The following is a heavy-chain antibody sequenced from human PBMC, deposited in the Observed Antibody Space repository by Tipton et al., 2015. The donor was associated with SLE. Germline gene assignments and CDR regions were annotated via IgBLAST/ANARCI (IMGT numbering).Heavy chain of an antibody. CDR3: ARRGSLVPGVIIKQDWYVDL. D-gene: IGHD3-10*01. V-gene: IGHV4-39*07. CDR1: GDFISSSSYY. CDR2: VYYTGNT. J-gene: IGHJ2*01. Sequence: TLSLTCIVSGDFISSSSYYWGWIRQPPGKGLEWVGTVYYTGNTFYNPSLKSRVTISVDTSKNQFSLKLTSVTAADTAVYYCARRGSLVPGVIIKQDWYVDLWGRGTLVTVSS.